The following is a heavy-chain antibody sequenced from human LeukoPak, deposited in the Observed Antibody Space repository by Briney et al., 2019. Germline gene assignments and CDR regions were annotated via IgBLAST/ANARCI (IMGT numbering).Heavy chain of an antibody. V-gene: IGHV3-33*08. CDR3: ASFDGDYYFDY. J-gene: IGHJ4*02. Sequence: GGSLRLSCAGSGLTFSNYGMTWVRQAPGKGLEWVALIWYDGSNEHYADSVRGRFSISRDNSKNTLYLQMNGLRAEDTAVYYCASFDGDYYFDYWGQGTLVTVSS. CDR1: GLTFSNYG. D-gene: IGHD4-17*01. CDR2: IWYDGSNE.